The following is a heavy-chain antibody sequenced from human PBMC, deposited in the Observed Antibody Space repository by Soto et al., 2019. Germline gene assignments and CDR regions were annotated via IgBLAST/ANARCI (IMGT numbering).Heavy chain of an antibody. CDR3: ARDFQGTRGAPFDP. V-gene: IGHV4-59*01. CDR2: IYYSGNT. CDR1: GGSISGYY. J-gene: IGHJ5*02. Sequence: SETLSLTWTVSGGSISGYYWSWIRQPPGKGLEWIGFIYYSGNTNYNPSLKSRVTISVDTSKNQFSLRLSSVTAADTAVYYCARDFQGTRGAPFDPWGQGTLVTVSS. D-gene: IGHD3-10*01.